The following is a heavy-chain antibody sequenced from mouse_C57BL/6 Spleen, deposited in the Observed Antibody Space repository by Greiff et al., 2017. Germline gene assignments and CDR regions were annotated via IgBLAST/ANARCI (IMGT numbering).Heavy chain of an antibody. CDR3: ANYDYDGAWLAY. J-gene: IGHJ3*01. CDR1: GYSITSGYY. Sequence: ESGPGLVKPSQSLSLTCSVTGYSITSGYYWNWIRQFPGNKLEWMGYISYDGSNNYNPSLKNRISITRDTSKNQFFLKLNSVTTEDTATYYCANYDYDGAWLAYWGQGTLVTVSA. V-gene: IGHV3-6*01. D-gene: IGHD2-4*01. CDR2: ISYDGSN.